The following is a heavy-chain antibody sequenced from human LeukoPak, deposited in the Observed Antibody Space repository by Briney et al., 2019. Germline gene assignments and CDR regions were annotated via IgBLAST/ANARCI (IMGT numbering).Heavy chain of an antibody. CDR3: VKEQASRGYSGPLSGY. CDR2: ISSNGGST. J-gene: IGHJ4*02. V-gene: IGHV3-64D*06. Sequence: PGMSLRLSCAASGFTFIYYDMHWVRQAPGKGLEYVSAISSNGGSTYYADSVKGRFTISRDNSKNTLYLQMSSLRAEDTAVYYCVKEQASRGYSGPLSGYWGQGTLVTVSS. CDR1: GFTFIYYD. D-gene: IGHD5-12*01.